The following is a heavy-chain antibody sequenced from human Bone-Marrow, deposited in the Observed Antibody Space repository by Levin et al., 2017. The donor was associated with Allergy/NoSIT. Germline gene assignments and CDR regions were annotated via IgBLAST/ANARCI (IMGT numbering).Heavy chain of an antibody. J-gene: IGHJ4*02. V-gene: IGHV4-59*01. Sequence: SETLSLTCTVSGGSMNNYYWTWIRQPPGKGLEWIGYMYYSGSTNYNPSPESRVTISVDTSKNQFSLKLTLVTAADTAVYYCARAIYGGEAWRWGKGTLVTVSS. CDR2: MYYSGST. CDR1: GGSMNNYY. CDR3: ARAIYGGEAWR. D-gene: IGHD4-17*01.